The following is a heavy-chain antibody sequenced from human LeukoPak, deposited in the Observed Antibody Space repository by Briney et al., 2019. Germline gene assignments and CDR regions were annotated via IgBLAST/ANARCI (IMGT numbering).Heavy chain of an antibody. D-gene: IGHD6-19*01. V-gene: IGHV3-21*01. J-gene: IGHJ4*02. CDR1: GFTFSSYS. Sequence: PGGSLRLSCAASGFTFSSYSMNWVRQAPGKGLEWVSSISSSSSYIYYADSVKGRFTISRDNSKNTLYLQMNSLRAEDTAVYYCAKPSSGWHGHFDYWGQGTLVTVSS. CDR3: AKPSSGWHGHFDY. CDR2: ISSSSSYI.